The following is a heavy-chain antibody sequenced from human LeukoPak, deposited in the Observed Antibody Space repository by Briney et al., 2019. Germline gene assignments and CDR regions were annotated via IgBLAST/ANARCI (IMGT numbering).Heavy chain of an antibody. Sequence: PGGSLRLSCAASGFTFSSYAMSWVRQAPGKGLEWVSAISGSGGSTYYADSVKGRFTISRDNSKNTLYLQMNSPRAEDTAVYYCAKVPKPLWFGESTLDYWGQGTLVTVSS. CDR1: GFTFSSYA. J-gene: IGHJ4*02. CDR2: ISGSGGST. D-gene: IGHD3-10*01. V-gene: IGHV3-23*01. CDR3: AKVPKPLWFGESTLDY.